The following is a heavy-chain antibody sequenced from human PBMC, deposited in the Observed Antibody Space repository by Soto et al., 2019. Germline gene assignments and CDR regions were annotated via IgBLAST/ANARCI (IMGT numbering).Heavy chain of an antibody. V-gene: IGHV4-30-2*01. J-gene: IGHJ6*02. CDR3: AGWYYYGSGNYYYGMDV. D-gene: IGHD3-10*01. CDR2: IYHSGST. Sequence: PSETLSLTCAVSGGSISSGGYSWSWIRQPPGKGLEWIGYIYHSGSTYYNPSLKSRVTISVDRSKNQFSLKLSSVTAADTAVYYRAGWYYYGSGNYYYGMDVWGQGTTVTVSS. CDR1: GGSISSGGYS.